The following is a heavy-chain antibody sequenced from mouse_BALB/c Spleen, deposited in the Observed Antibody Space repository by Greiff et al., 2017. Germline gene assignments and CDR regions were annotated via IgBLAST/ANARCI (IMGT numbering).Heavy chain of an antibody. CDR2: IWAGGST. V-gene: IGHV2-9*02. Sequence: QVQLQQSGPGLVAPSQSLSITCTVSGFSLTSYGVHWVRQPPGKGLEWLGVIWAGGSTNYNSALMSRLSISKDNSKSQVFLKMNSLQTDDTAMYYCARDRYGSWFAYWGQGTLVTVSA. J-gene: IGHJ3*01. D-gene: IGHD1-1*01. CDR3: ARDRYGSWFAY. CDR1: GFSLTSYG.